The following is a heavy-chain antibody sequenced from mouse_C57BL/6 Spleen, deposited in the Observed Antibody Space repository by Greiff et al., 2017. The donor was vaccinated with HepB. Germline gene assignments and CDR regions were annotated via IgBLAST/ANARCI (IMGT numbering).Heavy chain of an antibody. CDR1: GYTFTSYW. J-gene: IGHJ2*01. CDR3: ARGGYYDGSSKGFDY. D-gene: IGHD1-1*01. V-gene: IGHV1-61*01. Sequence: QVQLQQPGAELVRPGSSVKLSCKASGYTFTSYWMAWVKQRPGQGLEWIGNIYPSDSETHYNQKFKDNATLTVDKSSSTANMQLSSLTSEDSAVYYGARGGYYDGSSKGFDYWGQGTTLTVSS. CDR2: IYPSDSET.